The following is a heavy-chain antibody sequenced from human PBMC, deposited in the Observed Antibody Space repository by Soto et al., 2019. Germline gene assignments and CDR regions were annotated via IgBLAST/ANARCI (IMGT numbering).Heavy chain of an antibody. CDR1: GYTFTSYG. D-gene: IGHD2-15*01. V-gene: IGHV1-18*01. CDR3: AGDSCSDGSCVSNWFDP. Sequence: QVQLVQSGVEVKKPGASVKVSCKASGYTFTSYGISWVRQAPGQGLEWMGWISAYNGNTNYAQKLQGRVTMTTATSTSTSYMELRSLRSDVTAVYYCAGDSCSDGSCVSNWFDPWGQGTLVTVSS. CDR2: ISAYNGNT. J-gene: IGHJ5*02.